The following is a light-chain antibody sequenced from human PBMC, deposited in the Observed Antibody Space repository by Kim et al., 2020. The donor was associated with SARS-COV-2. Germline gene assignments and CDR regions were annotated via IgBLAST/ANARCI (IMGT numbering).Light chain of an antibody. CDR1: QGIRND. J-gene: IGKJ1*01. Sequence: AIQMTQSPSSLSVSVGDRVTITCRASQGIRNDLGWFQQKPGKAPKLLIYATSSLQSGVPSRFSGSGFGTDFTLTISSLQPEDFATYYCLQDYNYPMTFGQGTQVDIK. CDR3: LQDYNYPMT. CDR2: ATS. V-gene: IGKV1-6*01.